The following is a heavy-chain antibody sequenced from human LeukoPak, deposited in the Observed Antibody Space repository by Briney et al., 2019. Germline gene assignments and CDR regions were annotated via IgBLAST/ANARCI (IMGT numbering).Heavy chain of an antibody. D-gene: IGHD1-26*01. J-gene: IGHJ5*02. V-gene: IGHV1-46*01. CDR1: GYTFTSYY. CDR2: INPTGGST. Sequence: ASVRVSCKASGYTFTSYYMHWVRQAPGQGLEWMGLINPTGGSTGYAQKFQGRVTMTRDMSTSTDYMELSSLRSEDTAIYYCARDNSVGDNAWWFDPWGQGTLVTVSS. CDR3: ARDNSVGDNAWWFDP.